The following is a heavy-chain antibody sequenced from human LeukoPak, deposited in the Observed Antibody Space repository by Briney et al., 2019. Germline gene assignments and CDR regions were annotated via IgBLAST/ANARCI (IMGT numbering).Heavy chain of an antibody. V-gene: IGHV3-23*01. CDR2: IRGSGDNT. CDR1: GFTFDDYA. Sequence: GGSLRLSCVASGFTFDDYAMHWVRQAPGRGLEWVSAIRGSGDNTYYADSVRGRFTISRDNSKSTLYLQMNSLRAEDTAIYYCAKNMGPEYYYGMDVWGQGTTVTVSS. CDR3: AKNMGPEYYYGMDV. D-gene: IGHD2/OR15-2a*01. J-gene: IGHJ6*02.